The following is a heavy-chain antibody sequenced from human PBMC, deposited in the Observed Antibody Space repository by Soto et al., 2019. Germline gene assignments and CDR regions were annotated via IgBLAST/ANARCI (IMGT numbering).Heavy chain of an antibody. CDR3: ARGPASSTVTTSFDY. J-gene: IGHJ4*02. CDR2: INHSGST. CDR1: GGSFSGYY. D-gene: IGHD4-17*01. Sequence: PSETLSLTCAVYGGSFSGYYWSWIRQPPGKGLEWIGEINHSGSTNYNPSLKSRVTISVDTSKNQFSLKLSSVTAADTAVYYCARGPASSTVTTSFDYWGQGTLVTVSS. V-gene: IGHV4-34*01.